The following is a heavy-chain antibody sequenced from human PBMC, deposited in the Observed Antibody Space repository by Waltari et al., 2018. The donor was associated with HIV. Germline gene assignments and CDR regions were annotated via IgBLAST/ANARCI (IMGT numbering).Heavy chain of an antibody. D-gene: IGHD1-26*01. CDR2: ISYSGAT. CDR3: ARVRISGSYKIDS. J-gene: IGHJ4*02. V-gene: IGHV4-61*01. CDR1: RSSCKQAFYY. Sequence: VQLQKFGPGLVKASGNLSANCPGPRSSCKQAFYYWTWIPQSPGKRLEWIGYISYSGATNYNPSLKSRLTISLDTPRNEFSLNMKSVTAADTAIYYCARVRISGSYKIDSWGQGTLVAVSS.